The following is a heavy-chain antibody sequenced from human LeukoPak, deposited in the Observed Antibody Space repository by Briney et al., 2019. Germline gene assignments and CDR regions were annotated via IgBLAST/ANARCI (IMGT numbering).Heavy chain of an antibody. CDR3: ARGYYGSGSHCCHMDV. V-gene: IGHV4-34*01. CDR2: INHSGST. D-gene: IGHD3-10*01. J-gene: IGHJ6*03. CDR1: VGFFSGYY. Sequence: SETLSLTCAVYVGFFSGYYWSWIRQPPGKGLEWIGEINHSGSTNDNSSLKSRVTISVDTSKNQFSLKLSSVTAADTAVYYCARGYYGSGSHCCHMDVWGKGTTITVS.